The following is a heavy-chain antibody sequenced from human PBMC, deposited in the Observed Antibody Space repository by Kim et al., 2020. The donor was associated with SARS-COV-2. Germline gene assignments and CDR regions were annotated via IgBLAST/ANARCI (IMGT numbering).Heavy chain of an antibody. V-gene: IGHV3-33*06. Sequence: GGSLRLSCAASGFTFSSYGMHWVRQAPGKGLEWVAVIWYDGSNKYYADSVKGRFTISRDNSKNTLYLQMNSLRAEDTAVYYCAKSLKHNVVVTAYLDAFDILGQGTMVTVSS. CDR3: AKSLKHNVVVTAYLDAFDI. CDR1: GFTFSSYG. D-gene: IGHD2-21*02. J-gene: IGHJ3*02. CDR2: IWYDGSNK.